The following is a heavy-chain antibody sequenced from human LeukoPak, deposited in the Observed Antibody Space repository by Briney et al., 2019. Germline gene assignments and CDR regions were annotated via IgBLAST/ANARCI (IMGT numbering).Heavy chain of an antibody. CDR3: ARDCWGGGRCDGFDY. CDR2: IYTSGST. J-gene: IGHJ4*02. V-gene: IGHV4-4*07. CDR1: GDSISGFY. D-gene: IGHD2-15*01. Sequence: SETLSHTCTVTGDSISGFYWSWIRQPAGKGREWIGRIYTSGSTNYNPSLQSRVTMSVDTSTNQFSLRLSSMTAADSAVYYCARDCWGGGRCDGFDYWGQGTLVTVSS.